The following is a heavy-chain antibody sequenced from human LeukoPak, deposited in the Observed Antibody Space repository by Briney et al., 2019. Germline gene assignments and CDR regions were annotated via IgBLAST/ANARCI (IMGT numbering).Heavy chain of an antibody. J-gene: IGHJ4*02. D-gene: IGHD5-24*01. CDR1: GFTLSSYW. V-gene: IGHV3-7*01. CDR3: ARGRSPLDY. CDR2: IKQDGSEK. Sequence: GGSLRLSCAASGFTLSSYWMSWVRQAPGKGLEWVANIKQDGSEKYYVDSVKGRFTISRDNAKNSLYLQMNSLRAEDTAVYYCARGRSPLDYWGQGTLVTVSS.